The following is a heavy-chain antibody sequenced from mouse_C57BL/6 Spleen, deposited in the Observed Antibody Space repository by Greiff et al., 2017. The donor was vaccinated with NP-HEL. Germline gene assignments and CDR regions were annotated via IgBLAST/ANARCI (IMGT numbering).Heavy chain of an antibody. CDR1: GYTFTSYW. CDR3: ASWRDYDGRS. V-gene: IGHV1-50*01. D-gene: IGHD2-4*01. Sequence: QVQLQQPGAELVKSGASVKLSCKASGYTFTSYWMQWVKQRPGQGLEWIGEIDPSDSYTNYNQKVKGKATLTVDTSSSPAYMQLSSLTSEDSAVYYCASWRDYDGRSWGQGTLVTVSA. J-gene: IGHJ3*01. CDR2: IDPSDSYT.